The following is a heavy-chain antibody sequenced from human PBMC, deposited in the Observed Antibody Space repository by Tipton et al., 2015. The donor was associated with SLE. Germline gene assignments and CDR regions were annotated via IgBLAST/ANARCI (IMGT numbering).Heavy chain of an antibody. V-gene: IGHV4-31*03. CDR1: GGSLSSGGYY. J-gene: IGHJ3*02. D-gene: IGHD3-22*01. Sequence: TLSLTCTVSGGSLSSGGYYWSWIRQHPGKGLEWIGYIYYSGSTYYNPSLKSRVTISVDTSKNQFSLKLSSVTAADTAVYYCARVPLYYYDSSGYEDAFDIWGQGTMVTVSS. CDR3: ARVPLYYYDSSGYEDAFDI. CDR2: IYYSGST.